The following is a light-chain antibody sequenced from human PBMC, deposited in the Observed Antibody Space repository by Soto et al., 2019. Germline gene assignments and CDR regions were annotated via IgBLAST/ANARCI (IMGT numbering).Light chain of an antibody. Sequence: QSVLTQPPSVSGAPGQRVTISCTGSSSNIGAGYDVHWYQQLPATAPKLLIYGNSNRPSGVPDRFSGSKSGTSASLAITGLQAEDEADYYCQSYDSSLSGYVFGTGTTVTVL. CDR2: GNS. CDR3: QSYDSSLSGYV. CDR1: SSNIGAGYD. J-gene: IGLJ1*01. V-gene: IGLV1-40*01.